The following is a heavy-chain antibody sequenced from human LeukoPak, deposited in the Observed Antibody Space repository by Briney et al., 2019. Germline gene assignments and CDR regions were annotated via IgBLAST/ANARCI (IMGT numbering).Heavy chain of an antibody. CDR3: AKDPVVVPAAIGMDV. CDR2: ISGSGGST. D-gene: IGHD2-2*01. J-gene: IGHJ6*02. V-gene: IGHV3-23*01. CDR1: GFTFSSYA. Sequence: GGSLRLSCAASGFTFSSYAMSWVRQAPGKGLEWVSAISGSGGSTYYADSVKGRFTISRDNSKNPLYLQMTSLRAEDTAVYYCAKDPVVVPAAIGMDVWGQGTTVTVSS.